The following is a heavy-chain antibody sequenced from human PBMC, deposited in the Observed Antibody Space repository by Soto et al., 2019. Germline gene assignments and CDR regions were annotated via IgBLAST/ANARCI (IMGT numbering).Heavy chain of an antibody. V-gene: IGHV3-13*01. J-gene: IGHJ4*01. D-gene: IGHD6-13*01. CDR3: AKSQEIGTHFFDS. Sequence: GGSLRLSCEASGFTFSGFDMHWVRQPTGKGLEWVSSIGTAGDTYYAVSVKGRFTISRDNAKNSLSLQMNSLRAGDMAVYFCAKSQEIGTHFFDSWG. CDR2: IGTAGDT. CDR1: GFTFSGFD.